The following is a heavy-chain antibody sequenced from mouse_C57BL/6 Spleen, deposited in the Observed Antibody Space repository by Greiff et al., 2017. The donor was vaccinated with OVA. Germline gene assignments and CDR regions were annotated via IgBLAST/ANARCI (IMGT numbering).Heavy chain of an antibody. CDR3: AREDQTAQALFAY. Sequence: VQLQQSGAELVKPGASVKISCKASGYAFSSYWMNWVKQRPGRGLEWIGQIYPGDGDTNYNGKFKGKATLTADKSSSTAYMQLSSLTSEDSAVYFCAREDQTAQALFAYWGQGTLVTVSA. V-gene: IGHV1-80*01. CDR2: IYPGDGDT. J-gene: IGHJ3*01. D-gene: IGHD3-2*02. CDR1: GYAFSSYW.